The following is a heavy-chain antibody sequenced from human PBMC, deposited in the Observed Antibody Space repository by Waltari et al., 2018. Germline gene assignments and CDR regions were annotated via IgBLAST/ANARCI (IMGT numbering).Heavy chain of an antibody. D-gene: IGHD2-15*01. CDR2: INYSGTT. CDR1: GVSIRISSYY. V-gene: IGHV4-39*07. J-gene: IGHJ3*02. CDR3: AREGLETDAFDI. Sequence: QLQLQESGPGLVKPSETLSLTCTVSGVSIRISSYYWGWIRQPPGKGLEWIGSINYSGTTYYNPSLKSRVTISVDTSKNQFSLKLSSLTAADTAVYYCAREGLETDAFDIWGQGTMVTVSP.